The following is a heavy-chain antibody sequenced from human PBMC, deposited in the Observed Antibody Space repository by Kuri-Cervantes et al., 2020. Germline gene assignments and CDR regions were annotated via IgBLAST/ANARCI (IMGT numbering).Heavy chain of an antibody. Sequence: ASVKVSCKASGHTFTSYDINWVRQATGQGLEWMGWINPNSGGTNYAQKFQGWVTMTRDTSISTAYMELSRLRSDDTAVYYCARDVQMVASSSWGDAFDIWGQGTMVTVSS. V-gene: IGHV1-2*04. CDR1: GHTFTSYD. J-gene: IGHJ3*02. CDR3: ARDVQMVASSSWGDAFDI. CDR2: INPNSGGT. D-gene: IGHD6-13*01.